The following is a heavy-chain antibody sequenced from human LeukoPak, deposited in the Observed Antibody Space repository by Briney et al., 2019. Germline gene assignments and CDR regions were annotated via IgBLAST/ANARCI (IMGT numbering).Heavy chain of an antibody. CDR3: AITAMKNYYMDV. V-gene: IGHV3-53*01. CDR1: GFSVSDTY. J-gene: IGHJ6*03. D-gene: IGHD5-18*01. CDR2: IFSVGTT. Sequence: GGSLRLSCTASGFSVSDTYMSWVRQAPGKGLEGVSTIFSVGTTYYTDSAKGRFTISRDNTKNTVWLQMNSLRAEDTAVYYCAITAMKNYYMDVWGKGTTVTVSS.